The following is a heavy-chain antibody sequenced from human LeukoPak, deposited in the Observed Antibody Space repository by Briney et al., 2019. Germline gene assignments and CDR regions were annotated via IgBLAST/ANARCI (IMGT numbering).Heavy chain of an antibody. Sequence: ASVKVSCKASGYTFTSYGIRWVRQAPGQGLEWMGWISAYNGNTNYAQKLQGRVTMTTDTATSTAYMELRSLRSDDTAVYYCAREYCSGGSCWHYYYYGMDVWGQGTTVTVSS. CDR1: GYTFTSYG. CDR2: ISAYNGNT. J-gene: IGHJ6*02. V-gene: IGHV1-18*01. CDR3: AREYCSGGSCWHYYYYGMDV. D-gene: IGHD2-15*01.